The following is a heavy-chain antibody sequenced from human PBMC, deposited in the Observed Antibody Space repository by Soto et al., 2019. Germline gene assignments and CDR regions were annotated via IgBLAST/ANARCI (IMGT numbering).Heavy chain of an antibody. CDR2: ISYDGSNK. J-gene: IGHJ5*02. CDR3: ARDPFYDSSGYLNWFDP. CDR1: GFTFSSYA. V-gene: IGHV3-30-3*01. D-gene: IGHD3-22*01. Sequence: ESGGGVVQAGRSLRLSCAASGFTFSSYAMHWVRQAPGKGLEWVAVISYDGSNKYYADSVKGRFTISRDNSKNTLYLQMNSLRAEDTAVYYCARDPFYDSSGYLNWFDPWGQGTLVTVSS.